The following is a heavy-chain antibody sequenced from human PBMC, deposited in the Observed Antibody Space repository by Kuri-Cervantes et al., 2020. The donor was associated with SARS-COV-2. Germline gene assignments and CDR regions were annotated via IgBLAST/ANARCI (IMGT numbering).Heavy chain of an antibody. CDR3: AREGKYGYYYYGMDV. CDR2: IYSGGST. J-gene: IGHJ6*02. D-gene: IGHD2-2*01. CDR1: GFTVSSNY. V-gene: IGHV3-53*01. Sequence: GGSLRLSCAASGFTVSSNYMSWVRQAPGKGLEWVSVIYSGGSTYYAESVKGRFTISRDNSKNTLYLQMNSLRAEDTAVYYCAREGKYGYYYYGMDVWGQGTPVTVSS.